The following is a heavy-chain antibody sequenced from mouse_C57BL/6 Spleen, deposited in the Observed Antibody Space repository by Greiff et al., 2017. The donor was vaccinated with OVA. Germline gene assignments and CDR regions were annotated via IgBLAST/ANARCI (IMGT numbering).Heavy chain of an antibody. D-gene: IGHD2-14*01. Sequence: QVQLQQPGAELVRPGTSVKLSCKASGYTFTSYWMHWVKQRPGQGLEWIGVIDPSDSYTNYNQKFKGKATLTVDTSSSTAYMQLSSLTSEYSAVYYCARRGTGNYFDYWGQGTTLTVSS. J-gene: IGHJ2*01. CDR2: IDPSDSYT. CDR3: ARRGTGNYFDY. CDR1: GYTFTSYW. V-gene: IGHV1-59*01.